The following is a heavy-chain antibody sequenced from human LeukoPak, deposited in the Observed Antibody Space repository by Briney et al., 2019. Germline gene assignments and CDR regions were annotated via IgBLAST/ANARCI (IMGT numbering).Heavy chain of an antibody. V-gene: IGHV1-24*01. J-gene: IGHJ6*03. CDR3: TRDATTDVGTVYMDV. Sequence: ASVKVSCKVSGYTLTELSMHWVRQAPGKGLEWMGGFDPEDGETIYAQKFQGRVTMTEDTSTDTAYMELSSLRAEDTALYFCTRDATTDVGTVYMDVWGKGTTVTISS. D-gene: IGHD4-17*01. CDR1: GYTLTELS. CDR2: FDPEDGET.